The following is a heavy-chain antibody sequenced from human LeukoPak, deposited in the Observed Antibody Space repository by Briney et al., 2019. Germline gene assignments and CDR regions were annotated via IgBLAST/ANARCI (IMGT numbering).Heavy chain of an antibody. Sequence: GGSLRLSCAASGFTFSTYGIHWVRQAPGKGLEWVSFIRYDGSNKYYADSVKGRFTISRDNSKNTLYLQMNSLRAEDTAVYYCAKPPGITMVRGVIIQTSDYWGQGTLVTVSS. CDR2: IRYDGSNK. V-gene: IGHV3-30*02. D-gene: IGHD3-10*01. J-gene: IGHJ4*02. CDR1: GFTFSTYG. CDR3: AKPPGITMVRGVIIQTSDY.